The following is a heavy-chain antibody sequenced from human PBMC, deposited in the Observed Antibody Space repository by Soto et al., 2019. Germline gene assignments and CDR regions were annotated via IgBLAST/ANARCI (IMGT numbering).Heavy chain of an antibody. Sequence: GGSLRLSCAASGFSFSSYAMNWVRQAPGKGPEWVSVISGSGDRTYYADSVRGRFTISRDNSKNTLYLHMDSLRADDTAVYYCAKGSFVEPVGGWDWFDAWGLGTLVTVSS. CDR3: AKGSFVEPVGGWDWFDA. D-gene: IGHD2-2*01. CDR1: GFSFSSYA. J-gene: IGHJ5*02. V-gene: IGHV3-23*01. CDR2: ISGSGDRT.